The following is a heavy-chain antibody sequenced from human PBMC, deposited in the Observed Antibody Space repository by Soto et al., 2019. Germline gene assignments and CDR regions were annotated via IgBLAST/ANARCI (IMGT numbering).Heavy chain of an antibody. CDR1: GYTFTNFG. CDR2: ISAYNGYT. D-gene: IGHD3-16*01. Sequence: QVQLVQSGAEVKKPGASVKVSCKTSGYTFTNFGLSWVRQAPGRGLEWMGWISAYNGYTNYAQNFQGRVTMTTDTFTSTAYMELRSLRSDDTAVYYSARGGTPINYWGQGNLVTVSS. J-gene: IGHJ4*02. CDR3: ARGGTPINY. V-gene: IGHV1-18*01.